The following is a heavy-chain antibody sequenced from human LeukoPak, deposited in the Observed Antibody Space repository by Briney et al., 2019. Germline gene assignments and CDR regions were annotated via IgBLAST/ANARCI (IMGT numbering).Heavy chain of an antibody. J-gene: IGHJ6*02. V-gene: IGHV3-7*01. CDR2: IKQDGSAK. Sequence: GGSLRLSCAASGFTLSSYWMSWVRQAPGKGLEWVANIKQDGSAKNYVDSVRGRFTISRDNAKNSLNLQMNSLRVEDTALYYCARGSRTWGYYYGMDVWGQGTTVTVSS. CDR3: ARGSRTWGYYYGMDV. D-gene: IGHD3-16*01. CDR1: GFTLSSYW.